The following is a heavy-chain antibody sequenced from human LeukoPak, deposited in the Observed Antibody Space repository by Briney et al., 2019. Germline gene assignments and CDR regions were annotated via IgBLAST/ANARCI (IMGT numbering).Heavy chain of an antibody. D-gene: IGHD2-2*01. CDR3: ARRLTQYDCFDP. CDR2: TYYRSTWYN. CDR1: GDSVSSNSVT. V-gene: IGHV6-1*01. Sequence: SQTLSLTCAISGDSVSSNSVTRNWIRQSPSRGLEWLGRTYYRSTWYNDYAVSVRGRITVNPDTSKNQFSLHLNSVTPEDTAVYYCARRLTQYDCFDPWGQGILVTDSS. J-gene: IGHJ5*02.